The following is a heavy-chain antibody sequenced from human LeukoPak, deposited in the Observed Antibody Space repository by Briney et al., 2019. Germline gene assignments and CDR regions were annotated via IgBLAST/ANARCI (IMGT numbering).Heavy chain of an antibody. V-gene: IGHV4-61*01. CDR3: ARGSYDFWSGYYTHRYYFDY. D-gene: IGHD3-3*01. CDR1: GGSLSSGSYY. Sequence: SETLSLTCTVSGGSLSSGSYYWSWIRQPPGKVLEWIGYIYYSGSTNYNPSLKSRVTISVDTSKNQFSPKLSSVTAADTAVYYCARGSYDFWSGYYTHRYYFDYWGQGTLVTVSS. J-gene: IGHJ4*02. CDR2: IYYSGST.